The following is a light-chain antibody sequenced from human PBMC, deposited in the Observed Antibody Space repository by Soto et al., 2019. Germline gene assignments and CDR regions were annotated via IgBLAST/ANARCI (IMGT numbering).Light chain of an antibody. V-gene: IGKV3-15*01. CDR3: QQYHNWPPQIT. Sequence: EIVLTQSPGTLSLSPGERATLSCRASQSVSSSYLAWYQQKPGQAPRLLIYGASTRATGIPARFSGSGSGTEFTLTISSLQSEDFAVYYCQQYHNWPPQITFGQGTRLEI. CDR1: QSVSSSY. CDR2: GAS. J-gene: IGKJ5*01.